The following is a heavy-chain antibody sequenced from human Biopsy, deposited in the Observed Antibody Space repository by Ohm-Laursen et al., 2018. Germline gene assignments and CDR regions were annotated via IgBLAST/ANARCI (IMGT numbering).Heavy chain of an antibody. CDR1: GFTFSDYY. Sequence: GSLRLSCAASGFTFSDYYISWVRQAPGQGLEWLSYISRSGSIIDYADSVKGRFTISRDNAQNTLYLQMNSLRADDTAVYYCARDWGGDYGGNIDYYYFYGMDVWGQGTTVTVSS. D-gene: IGHD4-23*01. J-gene: IGHJ6*02. CDR2: ISRSGSII. V-gene: IGHV3-11*01. CDR3: ARDWGGDYGGNIDYYYFYGMDV.